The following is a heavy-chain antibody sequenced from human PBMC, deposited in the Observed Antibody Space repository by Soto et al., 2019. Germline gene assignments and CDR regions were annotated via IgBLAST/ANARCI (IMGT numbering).Heavy chain of an antibody. CDR2: MYYNGNI. CDR1: GGSISNYY. D-gene: IGHD3-16*01. J-gene: IGHJ5*02. Sequence: PSETLSLTCNVSGGSISNYYWTWVRQSPEKGLEWIGYMYYNGNINYNPSLKSRVTISIDTSKNQFSLTLKSVTAADTAVYYCASGGNWFDPWARESWSPSPQ. V-gene: IGHV4-59*01. CDR3: ASGGNWFDP.